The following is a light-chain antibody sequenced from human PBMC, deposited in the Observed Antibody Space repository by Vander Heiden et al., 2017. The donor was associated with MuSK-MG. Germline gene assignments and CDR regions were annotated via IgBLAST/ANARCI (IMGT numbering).Light chain of an antibody. J-gene: IGKJ4*01. CDR1: QSISSY. Sequence: DIQMTQSPSYLSASVGDRVTITCRASQSISSYLNWYQQKPGKAPKLLIYAASSLQSGVPSRFSGSGSGTDFTLTISSLQPEDFATYYCQQSDSTPHTFGGGTKVEIK. CDR2: AAS. V-gene: IGKV1-39*01. CDR3: QQSDSTPHT.